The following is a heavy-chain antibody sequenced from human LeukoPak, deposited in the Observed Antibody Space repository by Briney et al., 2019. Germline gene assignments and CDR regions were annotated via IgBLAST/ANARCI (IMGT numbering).Heavy chain of an antibody. V-gene: IGHV1-18*01. D-gene: IGHD1-26*01. CDR3: ARVRVGATVVDY. J-gene: IGHJ4*02. CDR2: ISAYNGNT. CDR1: GYTFTSYG. Sequence: ASVEVSCMASGYTFTSYGISWVRQAPGQGLEWMGWISAYNGNTNYAQKLQGRVTMTTDTSTSTAYMELRSLRSDDTAVYYCARVRVGATVVDYWGQGTLVTVSS.